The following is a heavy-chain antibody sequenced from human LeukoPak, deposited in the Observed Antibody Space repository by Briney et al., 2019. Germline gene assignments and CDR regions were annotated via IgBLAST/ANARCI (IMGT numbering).Heavy chain of an antibody. D-gene: IGHD3-22*01. J-gene: IGHJ4*02. CDR2: INPSSGGT. CDR3: ARADSSGYYYEK. V-gene: IGHV1-2*02. Sequence: ASVKVSCKASGYTFTGYYMHWVRQAPGQGLEWMGWINPSSGGTNYAQKFQGRFTVTRDTSISTAYMELSRLRSDDTAVYYCARADSSGYYYEKWGQGTLVTVSS. CDR1: GYTFTGYY.